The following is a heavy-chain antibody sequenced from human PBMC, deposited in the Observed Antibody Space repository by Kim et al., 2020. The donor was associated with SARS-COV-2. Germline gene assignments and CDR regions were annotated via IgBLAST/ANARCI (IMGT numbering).Heavy chain of an antibody. V-gene: IGHV3-21*01. CDR3: ASLRLLLSGVIDH. CDR1: GFTFSDYS. D-gene: IGHD3-22*01. J-gene: IGHJ4*02. Sequence: GGSLRLSCTASGFTFSDYSMNWVRQAPGKGLEWVSSISHGGSYAYYADPVKGRFAVSRDTAKNSLYLQMNSLRAEDTAVYYCASLRLLLSGVIDHWGQGTLVTVSS. CDR2: ISHGGSYA.